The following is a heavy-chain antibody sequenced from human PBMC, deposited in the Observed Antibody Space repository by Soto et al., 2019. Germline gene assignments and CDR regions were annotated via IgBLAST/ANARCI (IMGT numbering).Heavy chain of an antibody. CDR1: GASINSDCYS. D-gene: IGHD2-8*01. V-gene: IGHV4-30-4*01. CDR3: AREGDCTNGVCYDY. CDR2: IYYSGTT. J-gene: IGHJ4*02. Sequence: SLCLTGPVAGASINSDCYSWNWLRQPPGKGLECIGHIYYSGTTSYSPSINSRVTISVDTSKPQLYMNLSSVTVADTAVYYCAREGDCTNGVCYDYWGQGILVTVSS.